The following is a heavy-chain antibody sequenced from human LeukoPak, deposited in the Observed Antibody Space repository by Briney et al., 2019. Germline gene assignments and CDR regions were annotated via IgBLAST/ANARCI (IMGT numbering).Heavy chain of an antibody. CDR2: INSDGSTT. CDR3: ARVAVGAWY. CDR1: GYTFSSYW. Sequence: GGSLRLSCAASGYTFSSYWMHWVRQAPGKGLVWVSRINSDGSTTSYADSVKGRFTISRDNAKNTPYLQMNSLRAEDTAVYYCARVAVGAWYWGQGTLVTVSS. D-gene: IGHD1-26*01. J-gene: IGHJ4*02. V-gene: IGHV3-74*01.